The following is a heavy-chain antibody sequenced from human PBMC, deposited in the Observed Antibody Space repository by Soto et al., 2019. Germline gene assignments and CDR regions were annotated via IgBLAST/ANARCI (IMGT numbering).Heavy chain of an antibody. CDR1: GYTFTGYY. D-gene: IGHD3-22*01. Sequence: GASVKVSCKASGYTFTGYYMHWVRQAPGQGLEWMGWISAYNGNTNYAQKLQGRVTMTTDTSTSTAYMELRSLRSDDTAVYYCARMKRYYDSSGYPTWWFDPWGQGTLVTVSS. V-gene: IGHV1-18*04. CDR2: ISAYNGNT. J-gene: IGHJ5*02. CDR3: ARMKRYYDSSGYPTWWFDP.